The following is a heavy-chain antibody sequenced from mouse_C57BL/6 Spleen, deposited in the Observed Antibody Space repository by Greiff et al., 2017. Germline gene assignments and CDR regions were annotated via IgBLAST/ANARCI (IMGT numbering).Heavy chain of an antibody. D-gene: IGHD2-5*01. CDR1: GIDFSRYW. V-gene: IGHV4-1*01. Sequence: EASGIDFSRYWMSWVRRAPGKGLEWIGEINPDSSTINYAPSLKDKFIISRDNAKNTLYLQMSKVRSEDTALYYCARPKAYYSNYEGYAMDYWGQGTSVTVSS. J-gene: IGHJ4*01. CDR3: ARPKAYYSNYEGYAMDY. CDR2: INPDSSTI.